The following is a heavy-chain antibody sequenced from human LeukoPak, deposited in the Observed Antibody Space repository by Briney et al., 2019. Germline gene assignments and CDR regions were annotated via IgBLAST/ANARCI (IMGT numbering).Heavy chain of an antibody. Sequence: QTGGSLRLSCAASGFTFSNYWMSWVRQAPGKGLEWVANINQGGSEKFYVDSVKGRFTISRDNAKNPLYLQMNSLRAEDTAVYYCARGSGSYCGYWGQGTLVTVSS. CDR3: ARGSGSYCGY. D-gene: IGHD1-26*01. CDR1: GFTFSNYW. J-gene: IGHJ4*02. CDR2: INQGGSEK. V-gene: IGHV3-7*01.